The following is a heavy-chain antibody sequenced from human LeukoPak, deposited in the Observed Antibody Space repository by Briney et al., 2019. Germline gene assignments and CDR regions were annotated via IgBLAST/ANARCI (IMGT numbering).Heavy chain of an antibody. CDR3: ARVNRMVPGYCSGGTCPGDY. D-gene: IGHD2-15*01. V-gene: IGHV3-48*01. Sequence: GGSLRLSCAASGFNFRSYEMNWVRQAPGKGLEWVSYISYDTSTIYYADSVKGRFTISRDNAKNSLCLQMNSLRAEDTAVYYCARVNRMVPGYCSGGTCPGDYWGQGTLVTVSS. CDR2: ISYDTSTI. CDR1: GFNFRSYE. J-gene: IGHJ4*02.